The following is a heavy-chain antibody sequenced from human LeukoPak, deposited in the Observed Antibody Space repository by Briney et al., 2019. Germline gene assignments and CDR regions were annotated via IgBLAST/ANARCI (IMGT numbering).Heavy chain of an antibody. CDR1: GGSISSYY. CDR3: ARDRIVTSDYRVPYFDY. CDR2: IYTSGST. Sequence: SETLSLTCTVSGGSISSYYWSWIRQPAGKGLEWIGRIYTSGSTNYNPSLKSRVTMSVDTSKNQFSLKLSSVTAADTAVYYCARDRIVTSDYRVPYFDYWGQGTLVTVSS. J-gene: IGHJ4*02. V-gene: IGHV4-4*07. D-gene: IGHD4/OR15-4a*01.